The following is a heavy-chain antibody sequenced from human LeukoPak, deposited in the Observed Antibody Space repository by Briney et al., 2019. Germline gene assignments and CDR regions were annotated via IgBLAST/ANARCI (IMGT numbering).Heavy chain of an antibody. D-gene: IGHD6-13*01. J-gene: IGHJ6*02. Sequence: GASVKVSCKASGFTFTSSAMQWVRQARGQRLEWIGWIVVGSGNTNYAQKFQERVTITRDMSTSTAYMELSGLRSEDTAAYYCAAVSIAAAGYYYYYYGMDVWGQGTTVTVSS. V-gene: IGHV1-58*02. CDR2: IVVGSGNT. CDR3: AAVSIAAAGYYYYYYGMDV. CDR1: GFTFTSSA.